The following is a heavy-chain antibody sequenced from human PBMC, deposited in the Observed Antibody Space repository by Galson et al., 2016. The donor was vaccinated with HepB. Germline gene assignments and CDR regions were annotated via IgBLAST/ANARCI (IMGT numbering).Heavy chain of an antibody. CDR2: IWFDGKTQ. CDR3: AREQENGLGAMGFDK. Sequence: SLRLSCAASGFTFGSHGMHWVRQAPGKGLEWVATIWFDGKTQYYADSVKGRFTISRDNSKYTLSLQMNSLRDEDTAVYYCAREQENGLGAMGFDKWGQGTLVTVSS. V-gene: IGHV3-33*01. CDR1: GFTFGSHG. D-gene: IGHD3-10*01. J-gene: IGHJ5*02.